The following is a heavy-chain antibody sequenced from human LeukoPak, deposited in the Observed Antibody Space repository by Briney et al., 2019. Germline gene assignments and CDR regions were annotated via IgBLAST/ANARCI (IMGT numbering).Heavy chain of an antibody. CDR3: AAEFDYGSGSYPFDY. CDR2: IVVGSGNT. V-gene: IGHV1-58*02. Sequence: SVKVSCKASGFTFMSSTMQWVRQARGQRLEWIGWIVVGSGNTNYAQKFRERVTITSDMSTSTAYMELSSLRSEDTAVYYCAAEFDYGSGSYPFDYWGRGTLVTVSS. CDR1: GFTFMSST. J-gene: IGHJ4*02. D-gene: IGHD3-10*01.